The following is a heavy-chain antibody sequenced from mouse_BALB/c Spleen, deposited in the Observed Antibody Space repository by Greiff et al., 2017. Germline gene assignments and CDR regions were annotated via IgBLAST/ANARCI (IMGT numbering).Heavy chain of an antibody. CDR3: ARSDYGSWFAY. J-gene: IGHJ3*01. D-gene: IGHD1-2*01. CDR2: INPSTGYT. Sequence: QVQLQQSGAELAKPGASVKMSCKASGYTFTSYWMHWVKQRPGQGLEWIGYINPSTGYTEYNQKFKDKATLSADKSSSTANMQLSSLTSEDSAVYYCARSDYGSWFAYWGQGTLVTVSA. V-gene: IGHV1-7*01. CDR1: GYTFTSYW.